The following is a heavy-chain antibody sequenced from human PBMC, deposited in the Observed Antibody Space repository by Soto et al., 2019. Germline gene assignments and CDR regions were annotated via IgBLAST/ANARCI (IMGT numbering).Heavy chain of an antibody. CDR1: DSSINSNYY. V-gene: IGHV4-38-2*01. CDR2: IHHSGTT. Sequence: PAETLSLTCGVSDSSINSNYYWLWIREPRGKGLEGIGAIHHSGTTYYTPSLKSRVTISMDTSKNHFSLRLTSVTAADTAKYYCARGLYGGKFDYWGQGTPVTVSS. J-gene: IGHJ4*02. D-gene: IGHD4-17*01. CDR3: ARGLYGGKFDY.